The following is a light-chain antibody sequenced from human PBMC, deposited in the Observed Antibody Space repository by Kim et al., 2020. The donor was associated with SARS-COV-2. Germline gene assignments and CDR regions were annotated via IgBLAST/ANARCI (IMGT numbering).Light chain of an antibody. CDR1: SGESSDG. CDR2: LNSDGSH. V-gene: IGLV4-69*01. J-gene: IGLJ2*01. Sequence: VSLTCTQSSGESSDGIEGHEQQTEKGPRYLMKLNSDGSHSKGDGIPDRFSGSSSGAARYLTISGLQSEDEADYYCQTWGTGIRVVFGGGTQLTVL. CDR3: QTWGTGIRVV.